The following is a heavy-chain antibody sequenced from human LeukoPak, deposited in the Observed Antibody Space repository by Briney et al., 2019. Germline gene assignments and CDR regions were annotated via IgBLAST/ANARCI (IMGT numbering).Heavy chain of an antibody. Sequence: GASVKVSCKASGYTFTSYAIHWVRQAPGQGLEWMGWINTNTGNPSYALDFTGRLVLSLDTSVSTANLHLASLKAEDTAVYYCARIGYNTLDYWGQGTLVTVSS. CDR1: GYTFTSYA. CDR3: ARIGYNTLDY. CDR2: INTNTGNP. J-gene: IGHJ4*02. V-gene: IGHV7-4-1*01. D-gene: IGHD3-3*01.